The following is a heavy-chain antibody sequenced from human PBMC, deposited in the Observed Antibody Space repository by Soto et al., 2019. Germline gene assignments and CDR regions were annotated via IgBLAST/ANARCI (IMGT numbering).Heavy chain of an antibody. CDR2: NSYDGSKK. Sequence: GGSLRLSCAASGFTFSSYGMDWVRQAPGKGLEWVALNSYDGSKKYYADSVKGRFTISRDNSKNTLYLQMNNLRAEDTALYFCAKEVPGYCSSTSCSAYYYYGMDVWGQGTTVTVSS. CDR1: GFTFSSYG. J-gene: IGHJ6*02. V-gene: IGHV3-30*18. CDR3: AKEVPGYCSSTSCSAYYYYGMDV. D-gene: IGHD2-2*01.